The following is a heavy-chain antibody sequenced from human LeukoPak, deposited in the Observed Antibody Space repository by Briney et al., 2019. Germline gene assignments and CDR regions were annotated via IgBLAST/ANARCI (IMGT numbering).Heavy chain of an antibody. J-gene: IGHJ4*02. V-gene: IGHV4-59*12. Sequence: PSETLYLTCNVSGYTISSYYWSWIRQPPGKGLEWIVYIYYSGSTNYNPSLKSRVTISVYTSKNQFSLKLSCVTATDVGVYYCASDSSGWSSFEYWGQGTLVTVSS. CDR2: IYYSGST. CDR1: GYTISSYY. CDR3: ASDSSGWSSFEY. D-gene: IGHD6-19*01.